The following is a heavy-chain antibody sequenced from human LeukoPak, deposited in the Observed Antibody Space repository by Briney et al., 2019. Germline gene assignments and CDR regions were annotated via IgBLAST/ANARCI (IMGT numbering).Heavy chain of an antibody. CDR2: IRYDGSNK. CDR1: GFTFSSYG. CDR3: AKTYDSSGYKPDATSGKNYYFDY. Sequence: GGSLRLSCAASGFTFSSYGMHWVRQAPGKGLEWVAFIRYDGSNKYYADSVKGRFTISRDNSKNTLYLQMNSLRAEDTAVYYCAKTYDSSGYKPDATSGKNYYFDYWGQGTLVTVSS. D-gene: IGHD3-22*01. V-gene: IGHV3-30*02. J-gene: IGHJ4*02.